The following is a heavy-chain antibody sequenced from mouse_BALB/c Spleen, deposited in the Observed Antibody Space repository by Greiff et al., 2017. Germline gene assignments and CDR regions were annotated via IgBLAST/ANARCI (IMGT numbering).Heavy chain of an antibody. CDR2: ISSGGST. D-gene: IGHD2-14*01. V-gene: IGHV5-6-5*01. J-gene: IGHJ4*01. CDR3: ARENYRYYAMDY. Sequence: EVQLVESGGGLVKPGGSLKLSCAASGFTFSSYAMSWVRQTPEKRLEWVASISSGGSTYYPDSVKGRFTISRDNARNILYLQMSSLRSEDTAMYYCARENYRYYAMDYWGQGTSVTVSS. CDR1: GFTFSSYA.